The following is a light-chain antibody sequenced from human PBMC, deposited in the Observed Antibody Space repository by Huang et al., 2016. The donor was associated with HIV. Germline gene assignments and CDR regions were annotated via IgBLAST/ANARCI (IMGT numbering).Light chain of an antibody. J-gene: IGKJ2*01. Sequence: DIQMTQSPSSLSASIGDRVTITCRASQTISSNLNWYQQKPGKAPSLLIYSASSLQRGVPSRFRGSGSGTDFTLTISSLQPEDFATYYYQQSYSPPYTFGQGTRLEIK. V-gene: IGKV1-39*01. CDR3: QQSYSPPYT. CDR2: SAS. CDR1: QTISSN.